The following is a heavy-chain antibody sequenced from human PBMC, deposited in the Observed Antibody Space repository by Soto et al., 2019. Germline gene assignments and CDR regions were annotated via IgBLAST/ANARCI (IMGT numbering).Heavy chain of an antibody. CDR3: ARRQIPPPTRGASNARGGMDV. J-gene: IGHJ6*02. V-gene: IGHV3-33*01. CDR1: GFTFNNYG. D-gene: IGHD1-26*01. CDR2: IWNDGSNS. Sequence: QVQLVESGRGVVQPGRSLRLSCAASGFTFNNYGMHGVRQAPGKGLEWLAVIWNDGSNSSYANSVKGRFTISRDNSKNTLYLQMSRLRAEDTAVYYCARRQIPPPTRGASNARGGMDVWGQGTTVTVSS.